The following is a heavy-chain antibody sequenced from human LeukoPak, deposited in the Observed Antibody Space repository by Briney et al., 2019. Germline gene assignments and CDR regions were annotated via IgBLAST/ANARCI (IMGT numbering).Heavy chain of an antibody. CDR1: GYTFASYY. J-gene: IGHJ4*02. CDR3: ARDHQWELKY. Sequence: ASVKVSCKASGYTFASYYMHWVRQAPGQGLEWMGIINPSGGSTSYARKFQGRVTMTRDTSTSTVYMELSSLRSEDTAVYYCARDHQWELKYWGQGTLVTVSS. D-gene: IGHD1-26*01. V-gene: IGHV1-46*01. CDR2: INPSGGST.